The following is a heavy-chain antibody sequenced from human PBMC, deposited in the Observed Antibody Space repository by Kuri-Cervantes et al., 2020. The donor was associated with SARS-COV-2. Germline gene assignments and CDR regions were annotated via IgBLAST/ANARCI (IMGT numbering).Heavy chain of an antibody. CDR1: GGSVSRGSYY. J-gene: IGHJ1*01. Sequence: GSLRLSCTVSGGSVSRGSYYWSWIRQPPGEGLEWIGYINYSGSANYNPSLKSRVTISVDTAKNHFSLKLNSVTAAGTAVYYCARGGLELQPGYFRHWGQGTLVTVSS. V-gene: IGHV4-61*01. CDR2: INYSGSA. D-gene: IGHD1-7*01. CDR3: ARGGLELQPGYFRH.